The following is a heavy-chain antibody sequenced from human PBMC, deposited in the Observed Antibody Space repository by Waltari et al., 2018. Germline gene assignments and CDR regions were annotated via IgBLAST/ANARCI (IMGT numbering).Heavy chain of an antibody. V-gene: IGHV3-48*04. CDR2: ISSSSSTI. D-gene: IGHD3-10*01. J-gene: IGHJ6*03. Sequence: EVQLVESGGGLVQPGGSLRLSCAASGFTFSSYSMNWVRQAPGTGLEWVSYISSSSSTIYYADSVKGRFTISRDNAKNSLYLQMNSLRAEDTAVYYCARDGTGSGSAAYYYYYMDVWGKGTTVTVSS. CDR3: ARDGTGSGSAAYYYYYMDV. CDR1: GFTFSSYS.